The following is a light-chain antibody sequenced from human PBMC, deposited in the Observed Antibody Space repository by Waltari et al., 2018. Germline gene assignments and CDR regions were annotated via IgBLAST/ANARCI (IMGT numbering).Light chain of an antibody. Sequence: QSALTQPASVSGSPGQSKSISRTGTSRAVGGYNFVYWYKRLPGKAPKLIIYDAGTRPSGVSNRFSGSKSGNTASLIISGLQADDEADYYCCSYTRSGSLVFGGGTKLTVL. CDR1: SRAVGGYNF. CDR2: DAG. V-gene: IGLV2-14*03. J-gene: IGLJ2*01. CDR3: CSYTRSGSLV.